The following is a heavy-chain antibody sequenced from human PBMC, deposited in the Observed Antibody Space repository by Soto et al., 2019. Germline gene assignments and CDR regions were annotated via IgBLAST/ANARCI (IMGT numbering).Heavy chain of an antibody. J-gene: IGHJ4*02. Sequence: EVQLLESGGGLVQPGGSLRLSCAASGFTFSSYAMSWVRLAPGKGLEWFSSIGGSGGTYYADSVKGRFTISRDNSKNMLYLHLNSLRAEDTAMYYCAKGQGWSYYYDSWGQGTLVTVCS. V-gene: IGHV3-23*01. CDR1: GFTFSSYA. CDR3: AKGQGWSYYYDS. D-gene: IGHD2-15*01. CDR2: IGGSGGT.